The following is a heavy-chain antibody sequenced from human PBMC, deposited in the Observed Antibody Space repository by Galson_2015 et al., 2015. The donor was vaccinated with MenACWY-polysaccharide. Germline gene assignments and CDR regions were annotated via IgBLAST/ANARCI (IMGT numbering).Heavy chain of an antibody. CDR3: ARSGGYGSGTYFNDY. Sequence: CAASGFTFDDYAMHWVRQAPGQGLEWVSGIDWNSGRIGYADSVKGRFTISRDNAKNSLYLQMNSLRAEDTALYYCARSGGYGSGTYFNDYWGQGTLVTVSS. CDR1: GFTFDDYA. D-gene: IGHD3-10*01. J-gene: IGHJ4*02. V-gene: IGHV3-9*01. CDR2: IDWNSGRI.